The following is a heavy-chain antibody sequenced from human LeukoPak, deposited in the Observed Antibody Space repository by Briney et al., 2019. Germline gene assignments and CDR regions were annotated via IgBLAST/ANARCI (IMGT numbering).Heavy chain of an antibody. V-gene: IGHV3-33*06. CDR1: GFTFSSYG. Sequence: GGSLRLSCAASGFTFSSYGMHWVRQAPGKGLEWVAVIWYDGSNKYYADSVKGRFTISRDNSKNTLYLQMNSLRTEDTAVYYCAKTGRASYYYYYMDVWGKGTTVTVSS. J-gene: IGHJ6*03. D-gene: IGHD1-26*01. CDR3: AKTGRASYYYYYMDV. CDR2: IWYDGSNK.